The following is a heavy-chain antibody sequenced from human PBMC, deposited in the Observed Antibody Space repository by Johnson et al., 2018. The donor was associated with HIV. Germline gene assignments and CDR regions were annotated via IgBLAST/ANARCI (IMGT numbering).Heavy chain of an antibody. D-gene: IGHD4-11*01. CDR2: ISWTSGII. V-gene: IGHV3-9*01. Sequence: QLVESGGGVVRPVGSLRLSCAASGFTFDDYAMHWVPHAPGKGLEWVSGISWTSGIIAYADSVKGRFTISIDNAKNSLYVQMNSLRAEDTAVYYCAKDTYSHRLTVTESGFDIWGQGTMVTVSS. J-gene: IGHJ3*02. CDR1: GFTFDDYA. CDR3: AKDTYSHRLTVTESGFDI.